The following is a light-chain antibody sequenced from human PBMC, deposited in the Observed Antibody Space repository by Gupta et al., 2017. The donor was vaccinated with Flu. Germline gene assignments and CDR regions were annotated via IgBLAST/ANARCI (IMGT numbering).Light chain of an antibody. CDR3: GTWDGSLSAGV. CDR2: ENN. V-gene: IGLV1-51*02. J-gene: IGLJ1*01. CDR1: SSNIGNNY. Sequence: QSVLTQPPSVSAAPGQKVTISCSGSSSNIGNNYVSWYKQLPGTAPKLLIYENNKRPSGIPDRFSGSKSGTSATLGITGLQTGDEADYYCGTWDGSLSAGVFGTGTKVTVL.